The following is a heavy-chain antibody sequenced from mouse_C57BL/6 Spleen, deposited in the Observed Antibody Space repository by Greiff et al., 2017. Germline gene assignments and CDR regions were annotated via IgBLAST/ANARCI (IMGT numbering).Heavy chain of an antibody. CDR3: ARDYYGSSDY. Sequence: VKLMESGAELARPGASVKMSCKASGYTFTSYTMHWVKQRPGQGLEWIGYINPSSGYTKYNQKFKDKATLTADKSSSTAYMQLSSLTSEDSAVYYCARDYYGSSDYWGQGTTLTVSS. D-gene: IGHD1-1*01. V-gene: IGHV1-4*01. CDR2: INPSSGYT. J-gene: IGHJ2*01. CDR1: GYTFTSYT.